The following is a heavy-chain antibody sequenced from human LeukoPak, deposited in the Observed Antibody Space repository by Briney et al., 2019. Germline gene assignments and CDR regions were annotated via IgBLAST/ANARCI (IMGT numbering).Heavy chain of an antibody. J-gene: IGHJ3*02. Sequence: ASVKVSCKAAGGTFSSYAISWVRQAPGQGLEWMGGIIPIFGTANYAQKFQGRVTITADESTSTAYMELSSLRSEDTAVYYCARFASYDAFDIWGQGTMVTVSS. V-gene: IGHV1-69*13. D-gene: IGHD6-6*01. CDR2: IIPIFGTA. CDR3: ARFASYDAFDI. CDR1: GGTFSSYA.